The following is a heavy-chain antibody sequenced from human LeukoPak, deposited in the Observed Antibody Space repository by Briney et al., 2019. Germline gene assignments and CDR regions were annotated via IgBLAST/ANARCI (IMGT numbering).Heavy chain of an antibody. CDR3: AREKFGYGDSFDY. CDR1: GFTFSSYS. V-gene: IGHV3-21*01. D-gene: IGHD4-17*01. J-gene: IGHJ4*02. CDR2: ISSSSSYM. Sequence: PGGSLRLSCGASGFTFSSYSMSWVRQAPGKGLEWVSSISSSSSYMKYAESVRGRFTISRDNAKNSLYLHMSSLRAEDTAVYYCAREKFGYGDSFDYWGQGTLVTVSS.